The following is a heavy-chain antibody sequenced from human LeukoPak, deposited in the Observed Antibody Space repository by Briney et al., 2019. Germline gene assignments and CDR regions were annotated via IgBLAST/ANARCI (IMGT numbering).Heavy chain of an antibody. CDR3: AGGIEVDTANDY. Sequence: ASVKVSCKASGYTFTGYYMHWVRQAPGQGLEWMGWINPSGGSTSYAQKFQGRVTMTRDTSTSTVYMELSSLRSEDTAVYYCAGGIEVDTANDYWGQGTLVTVSS. V-gene: IGHV1-46*01. CDR1: GYTFTGYY. D-gene: IGHD5-18*01. J-gene: IGHJ4*02. CDR2: INPSGGST.